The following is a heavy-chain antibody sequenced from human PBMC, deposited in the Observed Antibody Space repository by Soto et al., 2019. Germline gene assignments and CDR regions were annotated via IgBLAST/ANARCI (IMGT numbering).Heavy chain of an antibody. V-gene: IGHV3-72*01. CDR3: ASCGLSYGEFEY. CDR2: IRDKPHSYTT. J-gene: IGHJ4*02. Sequence: EVQLVESGGGLVQPGGSLRLSCAASGFTFSDHYMDWVRQAPGKGLEWVARIRDKPHSYTTEYAASVTGRFTISTDDSKNSLSLQMNNMKHEDTAVYYCASCGLSYGEFEYWGQGTLVTVSS. D-gene: IGHD5-18*01. CDR1: GFTFSDHY.